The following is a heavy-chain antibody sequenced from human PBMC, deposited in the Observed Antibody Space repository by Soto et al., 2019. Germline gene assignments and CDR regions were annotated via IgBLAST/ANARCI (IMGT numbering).Heavy chain of an antibody. CDR1: GFTFTRYS. CDR2: ISSTTNYI. CDR3: ARESEDLTSNFDY. Sequence: LRLSCAASGFTFTRYSMNWVRQAPGKGLEWVSSISSTTNYIYYGDSMKGRFTISRDNAKNSLYLEMNSLRAEDTAVYYCARESEDLTSNFDYWGQGTLVTVSS. J-gene: IGHJ4*02. V-gene: IGHV3-21*06.